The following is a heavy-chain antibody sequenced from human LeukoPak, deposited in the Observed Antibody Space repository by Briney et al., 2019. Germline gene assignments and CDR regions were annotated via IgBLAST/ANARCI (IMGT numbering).Heavy chain of an antibody. CDR1: GFTFSNAW. CDR2: VTSKTDGGTT. J-gene: IGHJ4*02. CDR3: TTDKLWFSY. D-gene: IGHD5-18*01. Sequence: GGSLRLSCAASGFTFSNAWMSWVRQAPGKGLEWVGRVTSKTDGGTTDYAAPVKGRFTISRDDSKNTLHLQMNSLRTEDTAVYYCTTDKLWFSYWGQGTLVTVSS. V-gene: IGHV3-15*01.